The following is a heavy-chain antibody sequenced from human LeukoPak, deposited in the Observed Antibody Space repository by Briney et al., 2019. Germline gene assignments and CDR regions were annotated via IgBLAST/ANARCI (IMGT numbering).Heavy chain of an antibody. Sequence: PSETLSLTCAVYGGSFSGYYWSWIRQPPGKGLEWIGEINHSGSTNYNPSLKSRVTISVDTSKNQFSLKLSSVTAADTAVYYCAXXVRGYSYGIHLSYYYYYMDVWGKGTTVTVSS. J-gene: IGHJ6*03. V-gene: IGHV4-34*01. CDR2: INHSGST. CDR1: GGSFSGYY. D-gene: IGHD5-18*01. CDR3: AXXVRGYSYGIHLSYYYYYMDV.